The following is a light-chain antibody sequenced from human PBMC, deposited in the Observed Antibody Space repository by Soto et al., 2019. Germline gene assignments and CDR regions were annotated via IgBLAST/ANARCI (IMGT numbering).Light chain of an antibody. CDR1: QSVLYRSNNKSF. CDR2: WAS. Sequence: DILLTHSPYSLAVSLGERATINCKSSQSVLYRSNNKSFFAWYQQKPRQPPKLLIYWASTRESGVPDRFSGSGSGTDFTLTISSLQAEDVAVYYCQQFYGTPITFGQGTRLEIK. J-gene: IGKJ5*01. CDR3: QQFYGTPIT. V-gene: IGKV4-1*01.